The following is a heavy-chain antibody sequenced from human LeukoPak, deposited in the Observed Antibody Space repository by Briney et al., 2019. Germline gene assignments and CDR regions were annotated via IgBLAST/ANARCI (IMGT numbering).Heavy chain of an antibody. J-gene: IGHJ4*02. D-gene: IGHD1-26*01. V-gene: IGHV3-30*02. CDR2: IRYDGSNK. CDR3: AKDRSRGGATSNFDY. CDR1: GFTFSSYG. Sequence: GGSLRLSCAASGFTFSSYGMHGVRQAPGKGLEWVAFIRYDGSNKYYADSVKGRFTISRDNSKNTLYLQMNSLRAEDTAVYYCAKDRSRGGATSNFDYWGQGTLVTVSS.